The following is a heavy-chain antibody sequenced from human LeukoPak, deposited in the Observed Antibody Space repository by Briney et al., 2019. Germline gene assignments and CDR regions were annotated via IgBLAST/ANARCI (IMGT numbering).Heavy chain of an antibody. CDR2: INPAASVK. CDR1: GFSLSSYW. J-gene: IGHJ5*02. V-gene: IGHV3-7*01. CDR3: APSP. Sequence: GGSLRLSCAASGFSLSSYWINWVRQAPGKGLEWVANINPAASVKYYVDSVKGRFTISRDDAKNSVYLQMNNLRVEDTAIYYCAPSPWGQGTLVTVSS.